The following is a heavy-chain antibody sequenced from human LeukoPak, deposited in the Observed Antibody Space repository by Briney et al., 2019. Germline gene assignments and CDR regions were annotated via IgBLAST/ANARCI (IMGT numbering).Heavy chain of an antibody. CDR2: ISSSSYI. V-gene: IGHV3-21*04. J-gene: IGHJ4*02. D-gene: IGHD3-10*01. Sequence: GGSLRLSCAASGFTFSSYSMNWVRQAPGKGLEWVSSISSSSYIHYADSVKGRFTISRDNSKNTLYLQMNSLRAEDTAVYYCAKDRGIISDYWGQGTLVTVSS. CDR1: GFTFSSYS. CDR3: AKDRGIISDY.